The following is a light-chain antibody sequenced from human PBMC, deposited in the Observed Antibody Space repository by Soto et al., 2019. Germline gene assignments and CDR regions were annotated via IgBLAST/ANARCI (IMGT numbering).Light chain of an antibody. CDR1: SSNIGAGYD. V-gene: IGLV1-40*01. J-gene: IGLJ1*01. CDR3: QSYESSLGGYV. Sequence: QSVLTQPPSVSGAPGQRVTISCTGSSSNIGAGYDVHWYQQLPGTAPKLLIYGNSNRPSGVPDRFSGSKSGTSASLALTGVQAEDEAIYYCQSYESSLGGYVFGPGTKFPVL. CDR2: GNS.